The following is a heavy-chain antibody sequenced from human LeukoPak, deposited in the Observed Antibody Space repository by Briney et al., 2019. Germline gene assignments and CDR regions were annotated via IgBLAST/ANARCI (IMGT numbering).Heavy chain of an antibody. CDR1: GYNFISYY. CDR3: ARGEYSSSSGVFDY. CDR2: VNPSGGST. Sequence: GASVKVSCKASGYNFISYYMHWVRQAPGQGLEWMGIVNPSGGSTSYAQKFQDRVTITTDESTSTAYMELSSLRSEDTAVYYCARGEYSSSSGVFDYWGQGTLVTVSS. V-gene: IGHV1-46*01. J-gene: IGHJ4*02. D-gene: IGHD6-6*01.